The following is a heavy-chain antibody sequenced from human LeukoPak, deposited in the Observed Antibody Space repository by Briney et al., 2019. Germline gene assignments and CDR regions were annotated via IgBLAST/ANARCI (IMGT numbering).Heavy chain of an antibody. CDR3: ARARYANAWYAFDI. D-gene: IGHD2-2*01. V-gene: IGHV4-59*02. J-gene: IGHJ3*02. Sequence: SETLSLTCTVPGGSVSSYYWSWIRQPPARGLEWIGYLSHSGSSDSNPALKSRVTILVDTSKNQFSLKLTSVTAADTAVYYCARARYANAWYAFDIWGQGTMVTVSS. CDR2: LSHSGSS. CDR1: GGSVSSYY.